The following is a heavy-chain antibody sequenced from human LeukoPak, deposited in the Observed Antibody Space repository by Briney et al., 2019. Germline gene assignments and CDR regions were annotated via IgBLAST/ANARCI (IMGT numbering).Heavy chain of an antibody. CDR2: IYYSGST. CDR3: ARGETTVGIPFDY. Sequence: SEPLSLTCTVCGGSIRSYYWSWIRQPPGKGLEWIGYIYYSGSTNYNPSLKSRVTISVDTSKNQFSLKLSSVTAADTAVYYCARGETTVGIPFDYWGQGTLVTVSS. V-gene: IGHV4-59*01. J-gene: IGHJ4*02. D-gene: IGHD4-11*01. CDR1: GGSIRSYY.